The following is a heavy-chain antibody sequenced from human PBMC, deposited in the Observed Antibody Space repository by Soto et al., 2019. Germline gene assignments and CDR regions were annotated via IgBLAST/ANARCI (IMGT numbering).Heavy chain of an antibody. V-gene: IGHV3-7*01. CDR3: ARDRVVVVPAVTINTLYYYYYYMDV. CDR1: GFTFSSYW. Sequence: GGSLRLSCAASGFTFSSYWMSWVRQAPGKGLEWVANIKQDGSEKYYVDSVKGRFTTSRDNAKNSLYLQMNSLRAEDTAVYYCARDRVVVVPAVTINTLYYYYYYMDVWGKGTTVTVSS. CDR2: IKQDGSEK. D-gene: IGHD2-2*01. J-gene: IGHJ6*03.